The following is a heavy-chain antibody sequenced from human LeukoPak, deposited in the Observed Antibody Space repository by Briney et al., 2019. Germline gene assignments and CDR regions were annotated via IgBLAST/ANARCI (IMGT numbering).Heavy chain of an antibody. J-gene: IGHJ3*02. CDR2: IWSDGSNK. D-gene: IGHD2-15*01. CDR1: GFTFSNYD. Sequence: QTGGSLRLSCAASGFTFSNYDIHWVRQAPGKGLEWVTFIWSDGSNKYYADSVKGRFTISRDNSKNTLYLQMNSLRAEDTAVYYCAREMAEDIVVVVAAKDAFDIWGQGTMVTVSS. V-gene: IGHV3-30*02. CDR3: AREMAEDIVVVVAAKDAFDI.